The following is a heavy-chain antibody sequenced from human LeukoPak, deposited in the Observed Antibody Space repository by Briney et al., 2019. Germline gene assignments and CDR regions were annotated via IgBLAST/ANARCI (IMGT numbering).Heavy chain of an antibody. J-gene: IGHJ6*04. CDR2: IYYSGSI. Sequence: PSQTLSLTCTASGGSISRGDCYWSWIRQPPGKDLEWMGYIYYSGSIYYNPSLKSRVTISVDTSKNQFSLKLSSVTAADTAVYYCARGIVVESYYYYGMDVWGKGTTVSVSS. V-gene: IGHV4-30-4*01. D-gene: IGHD2-2*01. CDR3: ARGIVVESYYYYGMDV. CDR1: GGSISRGDCY.